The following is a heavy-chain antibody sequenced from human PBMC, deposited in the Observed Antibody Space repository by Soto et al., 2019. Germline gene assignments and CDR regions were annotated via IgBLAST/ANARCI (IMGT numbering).Heavy chain of an antibody. D-gene: IGHD6-19*01. Sequence: ASVKVSCKASGYTFTSYGISWVRQAPGQGLEWMGWISAYNGNTNYAQKLQGRVTMTTDTSTSTAYMELRSLRSDDTAVYYCARDTAVAATEDFDYWGQGTLVTVSS. V-gene: IGHV1-18*01. CDR2: ISAYNGNT. CDR1: GYTFTSYG. J-gene: IGHJ4*02. CDR3: ARDTAVAATEDFDY.